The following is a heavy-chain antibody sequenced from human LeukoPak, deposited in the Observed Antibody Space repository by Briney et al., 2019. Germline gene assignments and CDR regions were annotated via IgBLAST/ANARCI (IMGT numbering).Heavy chain of an antibody. Sequence: SGGSLRLSCAASGFTFSSYAMSWVRQAPGKGLEWVSAISGSGGSTYYADSVKGRFTISRDNSKNTLYLQMNSLRAEDTAVYYCAKTQHHFYCSSTSCYSFGMDVWGQGTTVTVSS. J-gene: IGHJ6*02. D-gene: IGHD2-2*01. V-gene: IGHV3-23*01. CDR3: AKTQHHFYCSSTSCYSFGMDV. CDR1: GFTFSSYA. CDR2: ISGSGGST.